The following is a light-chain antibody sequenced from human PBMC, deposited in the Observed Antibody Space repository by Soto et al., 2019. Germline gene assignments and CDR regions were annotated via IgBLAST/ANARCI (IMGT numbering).Light chain of an antibody. CDR1: QSVSSY. CDR2: GAS. V-gene: IGKV3-11*01. J-gene: IGKJ1*01. Sequence: EIVLTQSPATLSLSPGERATLSCRASQSVSSYLAWYQQKPGQAPRLLIYGASNRATGIPDRFSGSGSGTDFTLTIGRLEPEDFAVYYCQQYLITPWTFGQGTKVDIK. CDR3: QQYLITPWT.